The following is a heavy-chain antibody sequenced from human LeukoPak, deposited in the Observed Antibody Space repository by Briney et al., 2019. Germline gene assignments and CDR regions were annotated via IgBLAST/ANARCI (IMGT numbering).Heavy chain of an antibody. V-gene: IGHV3-23*01. CDR2: ISGSGGTT. CDR1: GFTFSTYA. D-gene: IGHD3-22*01. J-gene: IGHJ4*02. CDR3: AKDPYDSAGYYHDW. Sequence: RGGSLRLSCAASGFTFSTYAMNWVRQAPGKGLEWVSAISGSGGTTYYADSVKGRFTISRDNSKNTLYLQMNSLRAEDTAVYYCAKDPYDSAGYYHDWWGQGTLVTVSS.